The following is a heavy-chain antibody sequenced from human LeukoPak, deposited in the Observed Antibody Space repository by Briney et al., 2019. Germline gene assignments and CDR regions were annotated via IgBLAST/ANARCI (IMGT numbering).Heavy chain of an antibody. CDR3: AREGSIWYERPGD. CDR1: GFTFSNHW. V-gene: IGHV3-7*04. J-gene: IGHJ4*02. D-gene: IGHD6-13*01. Sequence: GGSLRLSCAGSGFTFSNHWMSWVRQAPGRGLELVAHIKQYGSEKYYVDSVRGRFNISRDNAKNSLYLQMNSLRPEDTAVYYCAREGSIWYERPGDWGQGTLVTVSS. CDR2: IKQYGSEK.